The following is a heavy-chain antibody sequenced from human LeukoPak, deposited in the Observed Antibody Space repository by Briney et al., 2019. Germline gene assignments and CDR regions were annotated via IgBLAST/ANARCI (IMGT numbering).Heavy chain of an antibody. Sequence: PSETLSLTCTVSGDSISSYYWSWIRQSPGKGLEWIGFIYYSGSPNYNPSLKGRVSISVDTSKNQFFLKLTSVTAADTAVYFCARGRGPWGYWGQGTLVTVSS. J-gene: IGHJ4*02. CDR2: IYYSGSP. V-gene: IGHV4-59*08. D-gene: IGHD3-16*01. CDR3: ARGRGPWGY. CDR1: GDSISSYY.